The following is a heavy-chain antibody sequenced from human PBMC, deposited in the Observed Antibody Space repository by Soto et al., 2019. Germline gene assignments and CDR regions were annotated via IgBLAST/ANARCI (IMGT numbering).Heavy chain of an antibody. CDR1: GGSISSYY. J-gene: IGHJ4*02. CDR2: IYYSGST. D-gene: IGHD2-15*01. V-gene: IGHV4-59*01. Sequence: QVQLQESGPGLVKPSETLSLTCTVSGGSISSYYWSWIRQPPGKGLEWIGYIYYSGSTNYNPALKSRVTISVDTSKIQFSLKLSSVTAADTAVYYCARDEEVGCRGGSCYSRWGQGTLVTVSS. CDR3: ARDEEVGCRGGSCYSR.